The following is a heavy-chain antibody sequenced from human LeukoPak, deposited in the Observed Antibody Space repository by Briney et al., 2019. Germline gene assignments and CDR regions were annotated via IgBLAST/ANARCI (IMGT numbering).Heavy chain of an antibody. V-gene: IGHV3-30*04. D-gene: IGHD2-8*02. CDR3: ARAGGGHLLYYFDY. CDR1: GFTFSSYA. Sequence: GGSLRLSCAASGFTFSSYAMHWVRQAPGKGLEWVAVISYDGSNKYYADSVKGRFTVSRDNSKNTLYLQMNSLRAEDTAVYYCARAGGGHLLYYFDYWGQGTLVTVSS. CDR2: ISYDGSNK. J-gene: IGHJ4*02.